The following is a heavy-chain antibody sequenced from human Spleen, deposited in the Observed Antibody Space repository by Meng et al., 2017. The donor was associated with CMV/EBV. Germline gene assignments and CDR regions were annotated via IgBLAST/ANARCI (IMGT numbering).Heavy chain of an antibody. D-gene: IGHD6-19*01. V-gene: IGHV4-31*02. J-gene: IGHJ5*02. CDR1: GGSISSGGYY. CDR2: IYYSGST. CDR3: ARTPGAGAHGWFDP. Sequence: VSGGSISSGGYYWSWIRQHPGKGLEWIGYIYYSGSTYYNPSLKSRVTISVDTSKNQFSLKLSSVTAADTAVYYCARTPGAGAHGWFDPWGQGTLAPSPQ.